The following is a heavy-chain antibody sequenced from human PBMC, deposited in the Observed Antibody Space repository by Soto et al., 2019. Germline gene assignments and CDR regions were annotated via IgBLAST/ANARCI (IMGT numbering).Heavy chain of an antibody. CDR1: GFTFVDYA. V-gene: IGHV3-9*01. Sequence: EVQLVESGGGLVQPGRSLRLSCAASGFTFVDYAMHWVRQAPGKGLEWVSGISWNSGSIGYADSVKGRFTISRDNAKNSLYLQMNSLRAEDTALYYCAKDKTLSGWYAFDYWGQGTLVTVSS. CDR3: AKDKTLSGWYAFDY. D-gene: IGHD6-19*01. J-gene: IGHJ4*02. CDR2: ISWNSGSI.